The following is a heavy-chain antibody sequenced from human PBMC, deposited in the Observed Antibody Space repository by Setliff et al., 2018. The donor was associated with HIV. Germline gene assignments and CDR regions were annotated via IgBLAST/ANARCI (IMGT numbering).Heavy chain of an antibody. Sequence: SETLSLTCAVYGESFSDYSWNWIRQTPEKGLEWIAEITQSGTTTYNPSLRGRVTIVVGTSKNHFSLNLRSVTAADTAFYYCATKGWNAYKAFDYWGQGTLVTVSS. V-gene: IGHV4-34*01. J-gene: IGHJ4*02. CDR1: GESFSDYS. CDR3: ATKGWNAYKAFDY. D-gene: IGHD1-1*01. CDR2: ITQSGTT.